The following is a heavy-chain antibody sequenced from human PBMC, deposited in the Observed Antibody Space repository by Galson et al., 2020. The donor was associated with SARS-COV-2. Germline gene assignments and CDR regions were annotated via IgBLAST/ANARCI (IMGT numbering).Heavy chain of an antibody. CDR3: ARGSALTDPPFDS. J-gene: IGHJ4*02. CDR2: IRSQRSNYAT. Sequence: ASGKGLEWVGRIRSQRSNYATTYAASVKGRFTISRDDSKNTAFLQMDSLKTEDTAVYYCARGSALTDPPFDSWGQGTLVTVSS. V-gene: IGHV3-73*01. D-gene: IGHD3-9*01.